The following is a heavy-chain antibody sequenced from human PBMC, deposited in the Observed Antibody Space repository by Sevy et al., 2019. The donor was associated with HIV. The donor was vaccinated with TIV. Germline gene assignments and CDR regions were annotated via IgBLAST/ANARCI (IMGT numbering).Heavy chain of an antibody. V-gene: IGHV3-66*01. Sequence: GESLKISCAASGFTVNSNYMTWVRQAPGKGLEGVSVIHSDDTTYHADSVKDRFTISRDNFKNTLYLHMSSLGAEDTAVYYCARGKSGYGYALNFWGQGTLVTVSS. CDR2: IHSDDTT. CDR3: ARGKSGYGYALNF. J-gene: IGHJ4*02. D-gene: IGHD5-18*01. CDR1: GFTVNSNY.